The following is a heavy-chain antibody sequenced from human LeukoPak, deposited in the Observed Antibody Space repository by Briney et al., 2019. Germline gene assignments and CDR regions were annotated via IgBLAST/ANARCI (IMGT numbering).Heavy chain of an antibody. CDR3: ARVVSTSGKFYMDV. CDR2: IKQDGSEK. Sequence: GGSLRLSCAASGFTFSSYWMSWVRQAPGKGLEWVANIKQDGSEKYYVDSVKGRFTISRDNAKNSLYLQMNSLRAEDTAVYYCARVVSTSGKFYMDVWGTGTTVTVSS. D-gene: IGHD1-1*01. J-gene: IGHJ6*03. CDR1: GFTFSSYW. V-gene: IGHV3-7*01.